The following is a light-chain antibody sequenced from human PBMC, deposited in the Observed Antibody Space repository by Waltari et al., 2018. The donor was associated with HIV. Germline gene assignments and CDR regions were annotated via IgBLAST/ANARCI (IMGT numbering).Light chain of an antibody. CDR1: QSVLYSSNNKNY. Sequence: DIVMTQSPDSLVVSLGERATINCKSSQSVLYSSNNKNYLAWYQQKPGQPPKLLIYWASTRESGVPDRFSGSGSGTDFTLSISSLQAEDVAVYYCQQYYSKALTFGGGTKVEI. CDR2: WAS. J-gene: IGKJ4*01. CDR3: QQYYSKALT. V-gene: IGKV4-1*01.